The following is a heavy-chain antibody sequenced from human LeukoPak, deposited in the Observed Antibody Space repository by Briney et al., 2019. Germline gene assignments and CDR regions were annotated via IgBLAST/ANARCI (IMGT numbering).Heavy chain of an antibody. CDR2: ISGSDPGT. Sequence: GGSLRLSCAASGFTFSTYVMSWIRQAPGQGLEWVSAISGSDPGTYHADSVKGRFTISRDNSKNTLYLQMNSLRAEDTAVYYCAKGGAAAGTKEVDYWGQGTLVTVSS. D-gene: IGHD6-13*01. CDR3: AKGGAAAGTKEVDY. CDR1: GFTFSTYV. V-gene: IGHV3-23*01. J-gene: IGHJ4*02.